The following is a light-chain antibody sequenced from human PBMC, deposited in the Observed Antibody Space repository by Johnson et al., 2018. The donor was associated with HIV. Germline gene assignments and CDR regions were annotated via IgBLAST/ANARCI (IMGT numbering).Light chain of an antibody. V-gene: IGLV1-51*02. J-gene: IGLJ1*01. Sequence: QSVLTQAPSVSAAPGQKVTISCSGSSSNIGNNYVSWYQQLPGTAPKLLIYENNKRPSGIPDRFSGSKSGTSATLGINGLQTGDEADYYCAAWDDSLRGVFGTGTKVTVL. CDR1: SSNIGNNY. CDR2: ENN. CDR3: AAWDDSLRGV.